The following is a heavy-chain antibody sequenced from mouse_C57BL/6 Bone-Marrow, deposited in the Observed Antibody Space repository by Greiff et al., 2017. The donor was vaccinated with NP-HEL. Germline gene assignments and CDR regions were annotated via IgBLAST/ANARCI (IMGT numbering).Heavy chain of an antibody. D-gene: IGHD1-1*01. J-gene: IGHJ1*03. Sequence: QVQLQQSGPELVKPWASVKISCKASGYAFSSSWMNWVKQRPGKGLEWIGRIYPGDGDTNYNGKFKGKATLTADKSSSTAYMQLSSLTSEDSAVYFCARYTTVVRWYFDVWGTGTTVTVSS. V-gene: IGHV1-82*01. CDR1: GYAFSSSW. CDR2: IYPGDGDT. CDR3: ARYTTVVRWYFDV.